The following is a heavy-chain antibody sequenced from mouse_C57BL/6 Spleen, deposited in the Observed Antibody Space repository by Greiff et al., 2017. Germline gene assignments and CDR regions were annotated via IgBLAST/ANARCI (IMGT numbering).Heavy chain of an antibody. V-gene: IGHV1-69*01. J-gene: IGHJ2*01. D-gene: IGHD2-4*01. Sequence: QVQLQQPGAELVMPGASVKLSCKASGYTFTSYWMHWVKQRPGQGLEWIGEIYPSDSYTNYNQKFKGKSTLTVDKSSSTAYMQLSSLTSEDSAVYYCARFGDYDVNWGQGTTLTVSS. CDR1: GYTFTSYW. CDR2: IYPSDSYT. CDR3: ARFGDYDVN.